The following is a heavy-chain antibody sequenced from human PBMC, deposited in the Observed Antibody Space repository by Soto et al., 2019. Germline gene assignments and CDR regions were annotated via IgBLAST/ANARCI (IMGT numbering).Heavy chain of an antibody. CDR1: GGSISSSTHY. V-gene: IGHV4-39*01. D-gene: IGHD1-7*01. CDR2: VFYTGST. CDR3: ARRGYNWNLNWFDP. Sequence: ETLSLTCTVSGGSISSSTHYWGWIRQPPGKGLEWIGTVFYTGSTFYNPSLKSRVSISVDTSKNQFSLTLSSVTAADTAVYYCARRGYNWNLNWFDPWGQGTMVTVSS. J-gene: IGHJ5*02.